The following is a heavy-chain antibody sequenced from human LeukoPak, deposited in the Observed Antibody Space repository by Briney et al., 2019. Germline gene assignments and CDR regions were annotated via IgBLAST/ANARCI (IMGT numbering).Heavy chain of an antibody. J-gene: IGHJ3*02. CDR2: ISYDGSNK. Sequence: PGGSLRLSCAASGFTFSSYGMHWVRQAPGKGLEWVAVISYDGSNKYYADSVKGRFTISRDNSKNTLYLQMNSLRAEDTAVYYCAKAPTYYYDSSDAFDIWGQGTMVTVSS. CDR1: GFTFSSYG. CDR3: AKAPTYYYDSSDAFDI. V-gene: IGHV3-30*18. D-gene: IGHD3-22*01.